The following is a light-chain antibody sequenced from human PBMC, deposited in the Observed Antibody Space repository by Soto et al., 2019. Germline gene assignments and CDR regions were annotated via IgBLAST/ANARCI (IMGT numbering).Light chain of an antibody. CDR3: QQYGSSGT. CDR1: QSVSSSY. J-gene: IGKJ1*01. CDR2: GAS. Sequence: EIVLTQAPGTLSLSPGERSTLSCRASQSVSSSYLAWYQQKPGXAPXXLIYGASNRATGIPDRFSGSGSGTEFTLTISRLEPEDFAVYYCQQYGSSGTFGQGTKVDIK. V-gene: IGKV3-20*01.